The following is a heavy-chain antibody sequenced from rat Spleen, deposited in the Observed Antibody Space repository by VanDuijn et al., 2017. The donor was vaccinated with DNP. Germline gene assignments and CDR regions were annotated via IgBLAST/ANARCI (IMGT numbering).Heavy chain of an antibody. CDR1: GFIFSNYW. CDR2: ISNTGDNT. V-gene: IGHV5-31*01. CDR3: AREGEYYGPDFDY. Sequence: EVLLVESGGGPVQPGRSLKLSCVASGFIFSNYWMTWIRQAPGKGLEWVASISNTGDNTYYSDSVKGRFTISRDNAKNTVDLQLSSLRSEDTAMYLCAREGEYYGPDFDYWGQGVMVTVSS. J-gene: IGHJ2*01. D-gene: IGHD1-6*01.